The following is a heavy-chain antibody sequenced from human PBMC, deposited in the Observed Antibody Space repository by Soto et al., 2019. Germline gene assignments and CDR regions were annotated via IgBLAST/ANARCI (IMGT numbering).Heavy chain of an antibody. J-gene: IGHJ4*02. D-gene: IGHD3-10*01. Sequence: QTGGSLRLSCAASGFTFSTSWMSWVRQAPGKGLEWVANIKEDGSEKYYVDSVKGRFTISRDHAKNSLYLQMNSLGADDTAVYYCARADYYGDPGSYWGQGTLVTVSS. V-gene: IGHV3-7*01. CDR3: ARADYYGDPGSY. CDR2: IKEDGSEK. CDR1: GFTFSTSW.